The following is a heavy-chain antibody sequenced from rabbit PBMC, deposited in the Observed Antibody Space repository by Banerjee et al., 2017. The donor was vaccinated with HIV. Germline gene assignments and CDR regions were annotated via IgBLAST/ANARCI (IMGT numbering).Heavy chain of an antibody. V-gene: IGHV1S45*01. D-gene: IGHD2-1*01. CDR1: GFSFSYDY. CDR3: ARDLTDVIGWNFGW. Sequence: QEQVVESGGGLVQPEGSLTLTCTASGFSFSYDYMCWVRQAPGKGLEWIACIDAGSSGFTYHASWAKGRSPISKTSSTTVTLQMTSLTAADTATYFCARDLTDVIGWNFGWWGPGTLVTVS. J-gene: IGHJ4*01. CDR2: IDAGSSGFT.